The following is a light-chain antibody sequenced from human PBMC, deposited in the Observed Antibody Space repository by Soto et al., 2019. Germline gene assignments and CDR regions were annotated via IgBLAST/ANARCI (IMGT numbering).Light chain of an antibody. Sequence: EVVLMQSPDTLSLSPGERATLSCRASESISSHYIAWYQHKPGQAPRLLIFGASTGATGIPDRFSGSWSGTDFTLTISRLEPEDFAMYYCQNFGDSPFTFGPGTKVDIK. CDR2: GAS. CDR3: QNFGDSPFT. J-gene: IGKJ3*01. V-gene: IGKV3-20*01. CDR1: ESISSHY.